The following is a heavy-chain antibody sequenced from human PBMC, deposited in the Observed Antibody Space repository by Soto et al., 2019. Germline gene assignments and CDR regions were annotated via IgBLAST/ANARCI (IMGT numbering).Heavy chain of an antibody. J-gene: IGHJ6*02. CDR1: GYTFTGYY. Sequence: ASVKVSCKASGYTFTGYYMHWVRQAPGQGLEWMGWINPNSGGTNYAQKFQGRVTMTRDTSISTAYTELSRLRSDDTAVYYCARDTIVLMVYAIPGYYYYYGMDVWGQGTTVTVSS. CDR2: INPNSGGT. D-gene: IGHD2-8*01. CDR3: ARDTIVLMVYAIPGYYYYYGMDV. V-gene: IGHV1-2*02.